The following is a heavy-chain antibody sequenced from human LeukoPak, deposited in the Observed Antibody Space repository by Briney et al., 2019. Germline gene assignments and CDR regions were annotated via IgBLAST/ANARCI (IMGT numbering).Heavy chain of an antibody. CDR1: GNTFTRYY. D-gene: IGHD4-17*01. Sequence: ASVKVSCKASGNTFTRYYMHWVRQAPGQGLEWMGIINPSGVSTIYAQNFQGRVTMTRDTSTSTVYMELSSLRSEDTAVYYCARDQDDYGLFDYWGQGTLVIVSS. CDR2: INPSGVST. J-gene: IGHJ4*02. V-gene: IGHV1-46*01. CDR3: ARDQDDYGLFDY.